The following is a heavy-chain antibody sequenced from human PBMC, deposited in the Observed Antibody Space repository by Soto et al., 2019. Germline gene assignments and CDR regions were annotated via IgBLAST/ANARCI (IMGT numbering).Heavy chain of an antibody. J-gene: IGHJ5*02. CDR2: ISYDGVTQ. Sequence: GGSLRLSCTASGFILRNYNVHWVRQAPGEGLKWAAVISYDGVTQYYADSVKGRFTMSRDRSNNTVYPQMNSLTAEDTAIYYCSTQSWLPSHHWGQGTLVTVSS. V-gene: IGHV3-30*03. CDR3: STQSWLPSHH. D-gene: IGHD6-19*01. CDR1: GFILRNYN.